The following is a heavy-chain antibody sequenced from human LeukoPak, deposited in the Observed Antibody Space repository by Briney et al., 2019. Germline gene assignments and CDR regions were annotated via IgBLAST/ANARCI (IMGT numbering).Heavy chain of an antibody. Sequence: GGSLRLSCAASGFTFSSYAMSWVRQAPGKGLEWVSAISGSGDTTYYADSVKGRFTISRENSKNTLYLQMNSLRAEDTAVYYCTKSATKFDQWGQGTLVTVSS. CDR2: ISGSGDTT. CDR3: TKSATKFDQ. CDR1: GFTFSSYA. V-gene: IGHV3-23*01. J-gene: IGHJ4*02. D-gene: IGHD2-15*01.